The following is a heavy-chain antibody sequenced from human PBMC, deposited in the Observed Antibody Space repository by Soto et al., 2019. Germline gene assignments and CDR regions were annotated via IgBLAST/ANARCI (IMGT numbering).Heavy chain of an antibody. Sequence: SVKIYCKASGYTFTSYYIHWVRQAPGQGLEWVGLINPSGGSTTYAQKFQDRVTMTRDNSKNTLYLQMNSLRAEDTAVYYCAKNPGYYYDSTGYHFDYWGQGTLVTVSS. CDR2: INPSGGST. V-gene: IGHV1-46*01. D-gene: IGHD3-22*01. CDR1: GYTFTSYY. CDR3: AKNPGYYYDSTGYHFDY. J-gene: IGHJ4*02.